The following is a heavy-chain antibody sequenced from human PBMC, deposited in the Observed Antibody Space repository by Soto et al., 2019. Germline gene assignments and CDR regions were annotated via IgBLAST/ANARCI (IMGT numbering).Heavy chain of an antibody. CDR1: GASVSSTYW. Sequence: SETLSLTCAFSGASVSSTYWWSWVRQPPGKGPEWIGEINHRGSANYNPSLRSRVTMSVDISKSQFSLRLTSVTAADTAVYYCARYNAASGTYYFDYWGKGALVTVPS. J-gene: IGHJ4*02. CDR2: INHRGSA. V-gene: IGHV4-4*02. CDR3: ARYNAASGTYYFDY. D-gene: IGHD6-13*01.